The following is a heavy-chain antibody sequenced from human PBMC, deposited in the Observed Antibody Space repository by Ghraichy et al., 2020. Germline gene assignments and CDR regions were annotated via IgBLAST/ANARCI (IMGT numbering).Heavy chain of an antibody. D-gene: IGHD1-26*01. J-gene: IGHJ1*01. Sequence: LSLTCAASGFSFSDYGMHWVRQAPGKGLEWVAVIWNDGGNKYYGDSVKGRFTISRDNSNNTLYLQMNSLRAEDTAVYYCAREAGRYVGYSPYWGQGTVVTVSS. CDR1: GFSFSDYG. V-gene: IGHV3-33*01. CDR2: IWNDGGNK. CDR3: AREAGRYVGYSPY.